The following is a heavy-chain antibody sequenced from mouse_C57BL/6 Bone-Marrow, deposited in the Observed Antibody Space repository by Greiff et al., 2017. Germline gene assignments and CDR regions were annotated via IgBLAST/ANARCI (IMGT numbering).Heavy chain of an antibody. D-gene: IGHD1-1*01. Sequence: VQLQQPGAELVMPGASVKLSCKASGYTFTSYWMHWVKQRPGQGLEWIGEIDPSDSYTNYNQKFKGKSTLTVDKSSSTAYMQLSSLTSEDSAVYYCAREPPHYYSSSYWFAYWGQGTLVTVSA. J-gene: IGHJ3*01. V-gene: IGHV1-69*01. CDR1: GYTFTSYW. CDR3: AREPPHYYSSSYWFAY. CDR2: IDPSDSYT.